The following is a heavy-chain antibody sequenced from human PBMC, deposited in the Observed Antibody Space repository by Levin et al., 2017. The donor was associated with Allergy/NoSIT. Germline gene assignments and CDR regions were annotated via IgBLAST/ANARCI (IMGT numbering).Heavy chain of an antibody. J-gene: IGHJ4*02. Sequence: GGSLRLSCAASGFTFSSYAMSWVRQAPGKGLEWVSAISGSGGSTYYADSVKGRFTISRDNSKNTLYLQMNSLRAEDTAVYYCAKGPKQWLVRYYFDYWGQGTLVTVSS. CDR1: GFTFSSYA. CDR3: AKGPKQWLVRYYFDY. D-gene: IGHD6-19*01. CDR2: ISGSGGST. V-gene: IGHV3-23*01.